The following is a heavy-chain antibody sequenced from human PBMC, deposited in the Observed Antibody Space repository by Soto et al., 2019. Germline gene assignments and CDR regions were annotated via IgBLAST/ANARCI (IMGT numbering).Heavy chain of an antibody. Sequence: SVKVSCKASGGTFSSYAISWVRQAPGQGLEWMGGIIPIFGTANYAQKFQGRVTITADESTSTAYMELSSLRSEDTAVYYCARAGGGGSYSPYAFDIWGQGTMVTVSS. CDR3: ARAGGGGSYSPYAFDI. J-gene: IGHJ3*02. D-gene: IGHD1-26*01. CDR2: IIPIFGTA. CDR1: GGTFSSYA. V-gene: IGHV1-69*13.